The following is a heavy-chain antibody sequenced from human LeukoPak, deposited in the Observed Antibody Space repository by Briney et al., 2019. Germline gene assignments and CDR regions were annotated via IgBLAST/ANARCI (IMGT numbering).Heavy chain of an antibody. CDR3: AKDRDGSGSIIAGMDV. CDR2: ISWNSGSI. D-gene: IGHD3-10*01. J-gene: IGHJ6*02. Sequence: GGSLRLSCAASGFTFDDYAMHWVRQAPGKGLEWVSGISWNSGSIGYADSVKGRFTISRDNAKNSLYLQMNSLRAEDTALYYCAKDRDGSGSIIAGMDVWGQGTAVTVSS. CDR1: GFTFDDYA. V-gene: IGHV3-9*01.